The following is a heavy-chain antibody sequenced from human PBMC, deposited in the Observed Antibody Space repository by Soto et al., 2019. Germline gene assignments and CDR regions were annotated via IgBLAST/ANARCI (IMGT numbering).Heavy chain of an antibody. CDR1: GYTFTSYY. CDR2: IDPSGGNT. V-gene: IGHV1-46*01. CDR3: AREYCSGGSRFYYFDY. J-gene: IGHJ4*02. D-gene: IGHD2-15*01. Sequence: ASVKVSCKASGYTFTSYYMHWVRQAPGQGLEWMGIIDPSGGNTTYAQKFQGRVTMTRDTSTGTVYMDVSSLRSEDTAVYYCAREYCSGGSRFYYFDYWGQGTLVTVSS.